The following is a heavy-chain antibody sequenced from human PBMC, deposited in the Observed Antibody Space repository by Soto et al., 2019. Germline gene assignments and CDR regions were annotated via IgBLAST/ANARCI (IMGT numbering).Heavy chain of an antibody. CDR3: ARDYGSGSYFGMDV. Sequence: QVQLQETGPGLVKPSQTLSLTCTVSGDSITSDNYYWSWIRQPPGKGLEWIGYIYYSGNIDYNPSLKSLFSISVDTSKNQFPLQLTSVTAADTAVYYCARDYGSGSYFGMDVWGQGTTVTVSS. CDR1: GDSITSDNYY. V-gene: IGHV4-30-4*01. D-gene: IGHD3-10*01. CDR2: IYYSGNI. J-gene: IGHJ6*02.